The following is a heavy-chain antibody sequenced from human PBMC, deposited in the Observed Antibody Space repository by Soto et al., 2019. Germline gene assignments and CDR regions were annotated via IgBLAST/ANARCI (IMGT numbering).Heavy chain of an antibody. J-gene: IGHJ4*02. CDR3: ARQTDTYYDILTGLTHFGY. CDR2: INAGNGNT. Sequence: ASVKVSCKASGYTFTSYAMHWVRQAPGQRLEWMGWINAGNGNTKYSQKFQGRVTITRDTSASTAYMELSSLRSEDTAVYYCARQTDTYYDILTGLTHFGYWGQGTLVTVSS. D-gene: IGHD3-9*01. CDR1: GYTFTSYA. V-gene: IGHV1-3*01.